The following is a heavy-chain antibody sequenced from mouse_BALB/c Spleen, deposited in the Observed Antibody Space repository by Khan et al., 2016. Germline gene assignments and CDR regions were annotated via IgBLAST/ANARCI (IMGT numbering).Heavy chain of an antibody. D-gene: IGHD1-1*01. J-gene: IGHJ4*01. V-gene: IGHV3-2*02. Sequence: EVQLQESGPGLVKPSQSLSLTCTVTGCSITSDYAWNWIRQFPGNKLDWMGYISFSGSTSYNPSLKSRISITRDTSKNQFFLQLNSVTTEDTATXYCARGGSSYEGAMDFWGQGTSVTVSS. CDR1: GCSITSDYA. CDR2: ISFSGST. CDR3: ARGGSSYEGAMDF.